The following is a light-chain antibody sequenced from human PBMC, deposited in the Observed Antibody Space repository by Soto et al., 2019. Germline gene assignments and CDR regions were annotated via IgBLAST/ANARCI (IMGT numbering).Light chain of an antibody. CDR3: MQSTQLPPT. V-gene: IGKV2D-29*02. J-gene: IGKJ5*01. Sequence: DVVMTQTPLSLSVAPGQPASISCKSSQSLLHITGETFLFLYLQKPGQSPQLLIYEVSTPGSGVPDRVRGSGSGTDFTLEISRVETDDGGIYYCMQSTQLPPTFGHGTRLGIE. CDR2: EVS. CDR1: QSLLHITGETF.